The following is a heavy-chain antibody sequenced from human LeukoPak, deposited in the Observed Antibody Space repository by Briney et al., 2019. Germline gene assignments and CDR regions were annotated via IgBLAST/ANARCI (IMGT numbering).Heavy chain of an antibody. D-gene: IGHD6-13*01. Sequence: GGPLGLSLPASGFTYSNSGLTWAGKAPGKGRDGVPNKKQDGSEKYNVESVEGRFTISRDNAKNSLYLQMNSLRAEDTAVYYCAREISSWYQTEGRFDPWGQGTLVTVSS. CDR3: AREISSWYQTEGRFDP. CDR1: GFTYSNSG. J-gene: IGHJ5*02. V-gene: IGHV3-7*01. CDR2: KKQDGSEK.